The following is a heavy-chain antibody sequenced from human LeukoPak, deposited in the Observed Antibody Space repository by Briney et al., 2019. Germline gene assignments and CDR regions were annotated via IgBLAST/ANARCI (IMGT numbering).Heavy chain of an antibody. Sequence: SETLSLICTVSGGSISTISSSSHFWWGWIRQPPGKGLEWIGSISHSGSTYYNPSLESRVTISVDTSNNQFFLEVSSVTAADTAVYYCARDCCDYRSWFDPWGQGSLVTVSS. D-gene: IGHD4-11*01. CDR2: ISHSGST. CDR3: ARDCCDYRSWFDP. J-gene: IGHJ5*02. V-gene: IGHV4-39*07. CDR1: GGSISTISSSSHF.